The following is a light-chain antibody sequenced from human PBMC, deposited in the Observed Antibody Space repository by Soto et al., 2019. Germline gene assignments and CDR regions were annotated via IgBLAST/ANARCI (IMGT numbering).Light chain of an antibody. V-gene: IGKV3-20*01. Sequence: EIVLTQSPGTLSLSPGERATLSCRASQSVSSHLAWYQQKPGQAPRLLVYDASNRATGIPARFSGSGSGTDFTLTISSLEPEDFAIYYCQQYDSSPLTFGQGTKVDIK. CDR1: QSVSSH. J-gene: IGKJ1*01. CDR3: QQYDSSPLT. CDR2: DAS.